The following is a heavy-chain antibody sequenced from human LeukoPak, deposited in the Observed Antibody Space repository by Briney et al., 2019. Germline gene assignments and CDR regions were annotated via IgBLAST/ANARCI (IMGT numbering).Heavy chain of an antibody. Sequence: GGSLRLSCTASGFIFSSFWMAWVRQAPGRGLEWVSSISSGSAYIYYTDSVKGRFTISRDNAENSLYLQMNSLRAEDTAVYYCATISAAGRGGDFDFWGQGTLVTVSS. CDR3: ATISAAGRGGDFDF. J-gene: IGHJ4*02. CDR2: ISSGSAYI. CDR1: GFIFSSFW. V-gene: IGHV3-21*01. D-gene: IGHD6-13*01.